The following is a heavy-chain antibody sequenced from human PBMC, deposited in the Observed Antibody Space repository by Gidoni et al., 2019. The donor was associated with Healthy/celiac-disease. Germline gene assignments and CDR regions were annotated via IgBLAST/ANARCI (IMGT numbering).Heavy chain of an antibody. D-gene: IGHD3-16*01. V-gene: IGHV3-48*03. Sequence: EVQLVESGGGLVQPGGSLRLSCAASGFTFSSYEMNWVRQAPGKGLEWVSYISSSGSTIYYADSVKGRFTISRDNAKNSLYLQMNSLRAEDTAVYYCARVGGPVGWFDPWGQGTLVTVSS. CDR1: GFTFSSYE. CDR3: ARVGGPVGWFDP. CDR2: ISSSGSTI. J-gene: IGHJ5*02.